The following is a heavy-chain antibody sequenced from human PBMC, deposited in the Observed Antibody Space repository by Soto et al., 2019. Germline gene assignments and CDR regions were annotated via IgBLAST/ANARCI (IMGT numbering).Heavy chain of an antibody. D-gene: IGHD3-10*01. Sequence: QVQLQESGPGLVKPSGTLSLTCAVSGGSISSSNWWSWVRQPPGQGLEWIGELYHSGSTNYNPSLKSRVTISVDKSKNQFSLKLSSVTAADTAVYYCARDRVRGVWSYYYGMDVWGQGTTVTVSS. V-gene: IGHV4-4*02. CDR1: GGSISSSNW. CDR3: ARDRVRGVWSYYYGMDV. J-gene: IGHJ6*02. CDR2: LYHSGST.